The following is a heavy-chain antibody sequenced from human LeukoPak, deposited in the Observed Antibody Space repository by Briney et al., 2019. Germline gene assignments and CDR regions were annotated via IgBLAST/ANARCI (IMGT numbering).Heavy chain of an antibody. D-gene: IGHD1-26*01. CDR1: GFTFSSYE. J-gene: IGHJ4*02. CDR2: ISSSSGSTV. V-gene: IGHV3-48*03. Sequence: PGGSLRPSCVGSGFTFSSYEMNWVRQAPGKGLEWVSYISSSSGSTVYYADSVKGRFTISRDNAKNSLYLQMNSLRAEDTAVYYCAREGGSYFFDYCGQGSQFTVSS. CDR3: AREGGSYFFDY.